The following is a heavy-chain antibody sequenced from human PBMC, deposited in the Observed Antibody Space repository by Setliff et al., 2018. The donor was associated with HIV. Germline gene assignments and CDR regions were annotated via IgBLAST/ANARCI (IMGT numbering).Heavy chain of an antibody. V-gene: IGHV3-23*01. D-gene: IGHD3-22*01. Sequence: GGSLRLSCAASGFTFSTYAMGWVRQAAGKGLEWVSTIGAVGTPTHYAESVKGRFTISKDNSKDTLYLQMSSLRAEDTAVYYCAKDRTVVVITIFDYWGRGTLVTVSS. CDR2: IGAVGTPT. CDR3: AKDRTVVVITIFDY. CDR1: GFTFSTYA. J-gene: IGHJ4*02.